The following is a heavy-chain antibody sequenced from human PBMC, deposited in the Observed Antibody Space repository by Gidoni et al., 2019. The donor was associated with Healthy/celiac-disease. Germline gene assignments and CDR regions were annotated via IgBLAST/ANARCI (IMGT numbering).Heavy chain of an antibody. CDR1: GYSFTSYW. CDR3: ARLPYSSSWYVFDY. V-gene: IGHV5-51*03. J-gene: IGHJ4*02. Sequence: EVQLAQSGAAVKQPGESLKISCQGSGYSFTSYWIGWVRQMPGKGLDWMGFIYPGDSDTRYSPSFQGQVTISADKSISTAYLQWSSLKASDTAMYYCARLPYSSSWYVFDYWGQGTLVTVSS. CDR2: IYPGDSDT. D-gene: IGHD6-13*01.